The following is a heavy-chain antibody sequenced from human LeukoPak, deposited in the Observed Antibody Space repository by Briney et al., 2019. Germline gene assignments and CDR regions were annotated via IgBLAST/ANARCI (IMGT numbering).Heavy chain of an antibody. V-gene: IGHV3-23*01. D-gene: IGHD3-10*01. CDR2: ISDSGVST. CDR3: AKVGSVAWYYGSDSC. Sequence: GGSLRLSCAASGFTFSNFAMSWVRQAPGGGLEWVSAISDSGVSTYYADSVRGRFTISRDSSKNTLYLQMNSLRAEDSAVYYCAKVGSVAWYYGSDSCRGQGTLVTVSS. J-gene: IGHJ1*01. CDR1: GFTFSNFA.